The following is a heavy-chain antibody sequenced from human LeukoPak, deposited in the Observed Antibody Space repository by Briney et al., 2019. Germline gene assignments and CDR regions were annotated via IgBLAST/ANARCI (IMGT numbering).Heavy chain of an antibody. J-gene: IGHJ4*02. CDR3: ASFAPGIAVAAHPRRFDF. V-gene: IGHV1-2*02. Sequence: ASVKVSCKAARYPFTGYYMHWVRQAPRQGLAWMGRLNPNSGGTNYAQKFQGRVTMTRDTSISTAYMELSRLRSDDTAVYYCASFAPGIAVAAHPRRFDFWGQGTLVTVSA. CDR2: LNPNSGGT. D-gene: IGHD6-19*01. CDR1: RYPFTGYY.